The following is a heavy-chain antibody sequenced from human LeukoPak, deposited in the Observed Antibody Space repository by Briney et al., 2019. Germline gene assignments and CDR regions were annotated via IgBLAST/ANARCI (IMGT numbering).Heavy chain of an antibody. D-gene: IGHD3-3*01. J-gene: IGHJ4*02. V-gene: IGHV4-59*01. CDR3: ASTPYGFWSGYYLRWKLDY. CDR2: LYYSGST. CDR1: GGSTRSYY. Sequence: SETLSLTCTVSGGSTRSYYWSWIRQPPGKGLEWIGYLYYSGSTNYNPSLKSRVTISVDTSKNQFSLKLSSVTAADTAVYYCASTPYGFWSGYYLRWKLDYWGQGTLVTVSS.